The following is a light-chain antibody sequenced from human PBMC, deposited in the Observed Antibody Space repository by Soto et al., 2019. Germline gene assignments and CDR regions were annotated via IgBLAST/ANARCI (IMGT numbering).Light chain of an antibody. CDR2: KTS. Sequence: DVQMTQSPSTLSASIGDRVTITCRASQRIDPWLAWFQQKPGKAPKVLISKTSTLQSGVPSRFSASGSGTECSLTISSLQPDDFATYYCQQYDGSSPWTFGQGTKVDI. CDR1: QRIDPW. V-gene: IGKV1-5*03. J-gene: IGKJ1*01. CDR3: QQYDGSSPWT.